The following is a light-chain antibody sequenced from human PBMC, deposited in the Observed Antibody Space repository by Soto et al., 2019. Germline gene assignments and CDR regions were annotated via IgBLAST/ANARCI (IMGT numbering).Light chain of an antibody. CDR3: QQYNNWPIT. V-gene: IGKV3-20*01. CDR1: QSVSSSD. Sequence: VLTQSPGTLSLPPGERATLFCRAGQSVSSSDLAWYQQKPDQAPRLLIYGASSRATGIPDRFSGSGSGTEFTLTISSLQSEDFAVYYCQQYNNWPITFGQGTKVDIK. CDR2: GAS. J-gene: IGKJ1*01.